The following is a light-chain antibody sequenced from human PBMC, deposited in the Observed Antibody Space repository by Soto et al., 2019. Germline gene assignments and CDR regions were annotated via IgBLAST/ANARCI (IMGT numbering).Light chain of an antibody. CDR3: QKYNSAPYT. J-gene: IGKJ2*01. Sequence: IQMTQSPSSLSASVGDRVTITCRASQGIRNDLGWYQQKPGKVPKLLIYTASTLQSGVPSRFSGSGSGTDFTLTISSLQSEDVATYFCQKYNSAPYTFGQGTKLEIK. CDR1: QGIRND. V-gene: IGKV1-27*01. CDR2: TAS.